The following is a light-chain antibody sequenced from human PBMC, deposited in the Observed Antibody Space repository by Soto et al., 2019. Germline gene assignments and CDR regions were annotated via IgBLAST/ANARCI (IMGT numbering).Light chain of an antibody. CDR2: LNSDGSH. Sequence: QAVVTQSPSASASLGASVKLTCTLSSGHSSYAIAWHQQQPEKGPRYLMKLNSDGSHSKGDGIPDRFSGSSSGAERYLTISSLQSEDEADYYCQTWGTGLRVFGGGTKVTVL. J-gene: IGLJ2*01. CDR1: SGHSSYA. CDR3: QTWGTGLRV. V-gene: IGLV4-69*01.